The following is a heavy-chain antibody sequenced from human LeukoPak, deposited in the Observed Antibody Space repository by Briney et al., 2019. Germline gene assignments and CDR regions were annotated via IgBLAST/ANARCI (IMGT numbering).Heavy chain of an antibody. D-gene: IGHD1-26*01. V-gene: IGHV3-74*01. CDR3: ARVPVGATDDY. CDR1: GFTFSSYW. CDR2: INSDGSRT. Sequence: GGSLRLSCAASGFTFSSYWMHWVRQAPGKGLVWVSRINSDGSRTSYADSVKGRFSISRDNAKNTLYLQMNSLRAEDTAVYYCARVPVGATDDYWGQGTLVTVSS. J-gene: IGHJ4*02.